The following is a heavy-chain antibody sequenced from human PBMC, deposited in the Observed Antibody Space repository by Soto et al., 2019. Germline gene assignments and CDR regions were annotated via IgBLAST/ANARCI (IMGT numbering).Heavy chain of an antibody. V-gene: IGHV3-53*01. CDR2: IYSGGGT. Sequence: GGSLRLPCAALGLVVGDNYMSWVRQAPGKGLEWVSVIYSGGGTYFAGSVKGRFAISRDNSKNTLYLQMSSLSAEDTAMYYCARVNSGSFSFDYWGQGTLVTVSS. J-gene: IGHJ4*02. D-gene: IGHD1-26*01. CDR3: ARVNSGSFSFDY. CDR1: GLVVGDNY.